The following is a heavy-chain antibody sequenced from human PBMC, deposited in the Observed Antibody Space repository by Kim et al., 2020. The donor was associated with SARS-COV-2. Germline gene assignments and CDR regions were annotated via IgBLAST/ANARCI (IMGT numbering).Heavy chain of an antibody. CDR3: ARGIAVAVDY. Sequence: STNSNPSLKSRVTISVDTSKNQFSLKLSSVTAADTAVYYCARGIAVAVDYWGQGTLVTVSS. J-gene: IGHJ4*02. D-gene: IGHD6-19*01. CDR2: ST. V-gene: IGHV4-59*09.